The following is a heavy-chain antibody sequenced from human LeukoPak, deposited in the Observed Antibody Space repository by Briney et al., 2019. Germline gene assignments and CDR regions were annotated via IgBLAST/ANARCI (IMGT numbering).Heavy chain of an antibody. CDR2: INPSGGST. CDR1: GYTFTSYY. V-gene: IGHV1-46*01. J-gene: IGHJ5*02. CDR3: ARDPDISTNWFDP. Sequence: ASVKVSCKASGYTFTSYYMHWVRQAPGQGLEWMGIINPSGGSTSYAQKFQGRVTMTTDTSTSTAYMELRSLRSDDTAVYYCARDPDISTNWFDPWGRGTLVTVSS. D-gene: IGHD3-9*01.